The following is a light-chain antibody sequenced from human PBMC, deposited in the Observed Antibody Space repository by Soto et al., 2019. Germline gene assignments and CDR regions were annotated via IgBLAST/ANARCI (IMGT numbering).Light chain of an antibody. J-gene: IGKJ3*01. Sequence: DIQMTQSPSSVSASVGDRVTITCRASQGISSWLAWYQQKPGKAPKLLIYDASNLETGVPSRFSGSGSGTDFTFTISSLQPEDIATYYCQQYDNLPFTFGPGTKVDIK. CDR3: QQYDNLPFT. CDR2: DAS. V-gene: IGKV1-33*01. CDR1: QGISSW.